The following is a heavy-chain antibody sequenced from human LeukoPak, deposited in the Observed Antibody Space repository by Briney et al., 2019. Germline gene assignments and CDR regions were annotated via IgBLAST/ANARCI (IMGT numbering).Heavy chain of an antibody. V-gene: IGHV3-73*01. CDR2: ISSKGNSYAT. D-gene: IGHD3-22*01. CDR3: TRHPHYYDSSGINWFDP. J-gene: IGHJ5*01. CDR1: GFTFSGFA. Sequence: GGSLRLSCAASGFTFSGFAMHWVRQASGKGLEWVGRISSKGNSYATAYAASVKGRFTISRDDSNKTAYLQMNSLKTEDTAVYYCTRHPHYYDSSGINWFDPWGQGTPVTVSS.